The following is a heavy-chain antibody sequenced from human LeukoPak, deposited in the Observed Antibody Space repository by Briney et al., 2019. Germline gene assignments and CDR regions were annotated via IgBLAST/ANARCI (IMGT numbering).Heavy chain of an antibody. J-gene: IGHJ4*02. D-gene: IGHD3-22*01. CDR3: ARYALVNYYDSSGYYYHFDY. CDR2: IHHSGST. Sequence: PSGTLSLTCAVSGGSISSSNWWSWVRQPPGKGLEWIGEIHHSGSTYYNPSLKSRITMSVDTSKNQFYLKLSSVTAADTAVYYCARYALVNYYDSSGYYYHFDYWGQGTLVTVSS. V-gene: IGHV4-55*01. CDR1: GGSISSSNW.